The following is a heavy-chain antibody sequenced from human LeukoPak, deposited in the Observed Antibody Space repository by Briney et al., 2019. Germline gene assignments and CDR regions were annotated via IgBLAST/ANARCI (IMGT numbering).Heavy chain of an antibody. D-gene: IGHD4-17*01. CDR3: ARSRHLTTVTTYPFDY. J-gene: IGHJ4*02. CDR1: GYTFTGYY. Sequence: GASVKVSCKASGYTFTGYYMHWVRQAPGQGLEWMGCINPNSGGTNYAQKFQGWVTMTRDTSISTAYMELSRLRSDDTAVYYCARSRHLTTVTTYPFDYWGQGTLVTVSS. V-gene: IGHV1-2*04. CDR2: INPNSGGT.